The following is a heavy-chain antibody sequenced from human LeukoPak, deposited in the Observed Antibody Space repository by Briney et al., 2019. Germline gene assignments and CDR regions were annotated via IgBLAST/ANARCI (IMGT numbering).Heavy chain of an antibody. CDR3: AKVGLLYYYDSSGYYDY. J-gene: IGHJ4*02. D-gene: IGHD3-22*01. CDR2: ISGSGGST. Sequence: GGSLRLSXAASGFTFSSYAMSWVRQAPGKGLEWVSAISGSGGSTYYADSVKGRFTISRDNSKNTLYLQMNSLRAEDTAVYYCAKVGLLYYYDSSGYYDYWGQGTLVTVSS. V-gene: IGHV3-23*01. CDR1: GFTFSSYA.